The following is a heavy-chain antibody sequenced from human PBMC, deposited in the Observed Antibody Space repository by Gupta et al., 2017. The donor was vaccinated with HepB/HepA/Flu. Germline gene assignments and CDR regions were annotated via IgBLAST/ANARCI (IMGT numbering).Heavy chain of an antibody. D-gene: IGHD6-6*01. V-gene: IGHV1-69*06. CDR2: IIPIFGTA. CDR1: GGAFSTYP. CDR3: ARGGGAARNYYYYYMDV. Sequence: PLVQSVSEAPKPGSSVTFSGKASGGAFSTYPRCRVRQAPGQGLEWMGGIIPIFGTANDAQKFQGRVTITADKSTSTAYMELSSLRSEDTAVYYCARGGGAARNYYYYYMDVWGKGTTVTVSS. J-gene: IGHJ6*03.